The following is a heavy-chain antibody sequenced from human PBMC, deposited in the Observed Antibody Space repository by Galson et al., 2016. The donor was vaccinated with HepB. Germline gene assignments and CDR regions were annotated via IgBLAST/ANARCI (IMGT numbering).Heavy chain of an antibody. CDR1: GFPVTDNY. D-gene: IGHD2-15*01. J-gene: IGHJ4*02. V-gene: IGHV3-53*01. Sequence: SPRLSCAVSGFPVTDNYMRWVRQAPGNGLEWLSVIYSGGTTNYGDSLKGRFTISRDNSKNTVYLHISSQRVEDTAVYYCASSYCTGGSCYFDDWGQGTLLAVSS. CDR3: ASSYCTGGSCYFDD. CDR2: IYSGGTT.